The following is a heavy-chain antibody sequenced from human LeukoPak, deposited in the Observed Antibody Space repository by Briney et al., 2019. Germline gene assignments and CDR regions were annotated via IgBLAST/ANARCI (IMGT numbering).Heavy chain of an antibody. CDR2: IRYDGSKT. D-gene: IGHD7-27*01. CDR3: AKATPSGVSWGNYYFDY. CDR1: GFDLSRNG. Sequence: GGSLRLSCAASGFDLSRNGMHWVRQAPGKGLEWVSFIRYDGSKTFYGDSVTGRFTISRDNSKNTLYLQMNSLRAEDTAVYYCAKATPSGVSWGNYYFDYWGQGTLVTVSS. V-gene: IGHV3-30*02. J-gene: IGHJ4*02.